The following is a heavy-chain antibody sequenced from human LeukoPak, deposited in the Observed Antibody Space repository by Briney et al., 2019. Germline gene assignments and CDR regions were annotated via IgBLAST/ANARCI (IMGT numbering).Heavy chain of an antibody. CDR3: ARAPYSSSWDLEV. V-gene: IGHV3-21*01. Sequence: GGSLRLSCAASGFTFSGYSMNWVRQAPGKGLEWVSSISSTSSYIYYADSVKGRFTISRDNAKISLYLQMNSLRAEDTAVYYCARAPYSSSWDLEVWGQGTMVTVSS. D-gene: IGHD6-13*01. CDR2: ISSTSSYI. CDR1: GFTFSGYS. J-gene: IGHJ3*01.